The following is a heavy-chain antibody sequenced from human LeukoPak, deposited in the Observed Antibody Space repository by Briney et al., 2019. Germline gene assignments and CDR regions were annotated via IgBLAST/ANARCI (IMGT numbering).Heavy chain of an antibody. CDR1: GDSVSSNSAA. CDR2: TYYRSKWYN. Sequence: SQTLSLTCAISGDSVSSNSAAWNWTRQSPSRGLEWLGRTYYRSKWYNDYAASVKSRITINADTSKNQFSLQLNSVTPEDTAVYYCARDRGRYLDLWGRGTVVTVSS. D-gene: IGHD3-10*01. J-gene: IGHJ2*01. V-gene: IGHV6-1*01. CDR3: ARDRGRYLDL.